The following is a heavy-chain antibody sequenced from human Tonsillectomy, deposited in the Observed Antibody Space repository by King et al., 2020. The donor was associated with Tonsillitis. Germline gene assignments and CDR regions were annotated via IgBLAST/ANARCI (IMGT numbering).Heavy chain of an antibody. V-gene: IGHV3-13*01. J-gene: IGHJ3*02. CDR3: TRGVRGDCAFDS. CDR2: IGTSGDT. Sequence: VQLVEFGGGLVQPGGSLRLSCAASGFTVSNYDMYWVRQGTGKGLEWVSGIGTSGDTNYQESVKGRFIISRENANNSLYLQMNSLRAGDTAVYYCTRGVRGDCAFDSSGQGTILTVST. D-gene: IGHD2-21*02. CDR1: GFTVSNYD.